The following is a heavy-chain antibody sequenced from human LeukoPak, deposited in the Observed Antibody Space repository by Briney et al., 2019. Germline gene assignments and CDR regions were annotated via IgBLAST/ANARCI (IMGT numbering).Heavy chain of an antibody. CDR2: ISAYNGNT. D-gene: IGHD1-1*01. CDR1: GYTFTSYG. Sequence: ASVKVSCKASGYTFTSYGISWVRQAPGQGLEWMGWISAYNGNTNYAQKLQGRVTMTTDTSTSTAYMELRSLRSDDTAVYYCARVEGRNWNPGLFDYWGQGTLVTVSS. CDR3: ARVEGRNWNPGLFDY. J-gene: IGHJ4*02. V-gene: IGHV1-18*01.